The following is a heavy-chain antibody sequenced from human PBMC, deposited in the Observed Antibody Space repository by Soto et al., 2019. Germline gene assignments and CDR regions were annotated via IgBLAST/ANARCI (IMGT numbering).Heavy chain of an antibody. D-gene: IGHD2-15*01. Sequence: PSETLSLTCAVSGGSISSGGYSWSWIRQPPGKGLEWIGYIYHSGSTYYNPSLKSRVTISVDRSKNQFSLKLSSVTAADTAVYYCAKLLSGSLDPWGQGTLVTVS. J-gene: IGHJ5*02. V-gene: IGHV4-30-2*01. CDR2: IYHSGST. CDR1: GGSISSGGYS. CDR3: AKLLSGSLDP.